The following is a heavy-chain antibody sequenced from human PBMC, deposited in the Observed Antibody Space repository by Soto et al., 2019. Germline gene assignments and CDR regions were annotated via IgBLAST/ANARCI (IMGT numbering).Heavy chain of an antibody. J-gene: IGHJ4*02. V-gene: IGHV4-4*09. CDR2: IYANGNT. D-gene: IGHD1-26*01. Sequence: QVQLQESGPGLVKPSETLSLICTASGDSINNFYWSWIRQSPGKGLEWIAYIYANGNTNHNPSLKSRVAISIDTSKSQFSLNLTSVTAADTAVYFCARGRSNGAFDSWGQGALVTVSS. CDR3: ARGRSNGAFDS. CDR1: GDSINNFY.